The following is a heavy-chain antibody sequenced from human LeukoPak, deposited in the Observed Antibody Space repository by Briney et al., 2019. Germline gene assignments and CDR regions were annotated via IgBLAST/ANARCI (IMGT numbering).Heavy chain of an antibody. J-gene: IGHJ4*02. CDR3: AIGSGGYAKFDY. CDR2: ISSSRGST. V-gene: IGHV3-23*01. Sequence: GGSLRLSCAASGFTFSSYAMSWVRQAPGKGLEWVSGISSSRGSTYYADSVKGRFTISRDNSKNTMYLQMNSLRAEDTTIYYCAIGSGGYAKFDYWGEGTLVTVSS. CDR1: GFTFSSYA. D-gene: IGHD1-26*01.